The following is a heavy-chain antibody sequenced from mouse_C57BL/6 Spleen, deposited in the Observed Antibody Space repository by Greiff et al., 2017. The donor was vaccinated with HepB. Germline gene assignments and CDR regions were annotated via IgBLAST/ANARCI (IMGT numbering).Heavy chain of an antibody. CDR2: IWSGGST. D-gene: IGHD1-1*01. Sequence: VQLQQSGPGLVQPSQSLSITCTVSGFSLTSYGVHWVRQSPGKGLEWLGVIWSGGSTDYNAAFITRLSIRKDNSKSQVFFKMNSLQADDTAIYYCARKTPGVYGYAMDYWGQGTSVTVSS. V-gene: IGHV2-2*01. CDR1: GFSLTSYG. CDR3: ARKTPGVYGYAMDY. J-gene: IGHJ4*01.